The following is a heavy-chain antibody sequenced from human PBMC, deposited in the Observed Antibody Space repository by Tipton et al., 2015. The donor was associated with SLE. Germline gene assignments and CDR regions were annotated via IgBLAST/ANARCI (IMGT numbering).Heavy chain of an antibody. V-gene: IGHV3-23*01. CDR2: ISASGSDT. Sequence: GSLRLSCAASEFTFTNYAMTWVRQAPGKGLQWVSAISASGSDTYYADSVKGRFTISRDNSKNTLYLQMNSLRAEDTAVYYCAKVTLYYGSGRPYGMDVWGQGTTVTVSS. J-gene: IGHJ6*02. CDR3: AKVTLYYGSGRPYGMDV. CDR1: EFTFTNYA. D-gene: IGHD3-10*01.